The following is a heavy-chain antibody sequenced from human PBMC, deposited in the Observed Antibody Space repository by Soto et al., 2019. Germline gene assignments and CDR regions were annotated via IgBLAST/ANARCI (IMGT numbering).Heavy chain of an antibody. J-gene: IGHJ6*02. V-gene: IGHV4-34*01. CDR3: ARGNFYYGLGV. Sequence: QVQLQQWGAGLLKPSETLSLICAVYGGSFSGNYWSWIRQPPGKGLEWIGEFSDSGSTNYNPSLKSRVTISEDMSKSQFSLKLSSVTAADTAVYYCARGNFYYGLGVWGQGTTVTVSS. CDR2: FSDSGST. CDR1: GGSFSGNY.